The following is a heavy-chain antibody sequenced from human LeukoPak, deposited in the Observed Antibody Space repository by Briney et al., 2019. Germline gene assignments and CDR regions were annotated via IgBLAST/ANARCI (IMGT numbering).Heavy chain of an antibody. CDR1: GFTVSSNY. J-gene: IGHJ4*02. CDR3: ASTSSSYFDY. CDR2: IYSGGST. Sequence: GGSLRLFCAASGFTVSSNYMSWVRQAPGKGLEWVSVIYSGGSTYYADSVKGRFTISRDNSKNTLYLQMNSLRAEDTAVYYCASTSSSYFDYWGQGTLVTVSS. D-gene: IGHD6-6*01. V-gene: IGHV3-53*01.